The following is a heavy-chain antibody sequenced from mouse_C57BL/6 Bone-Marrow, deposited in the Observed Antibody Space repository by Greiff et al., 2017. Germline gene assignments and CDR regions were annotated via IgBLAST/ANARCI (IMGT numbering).Heavy chain of an antibody. V-gene: IGHV8-8*01. D-gene: IGHD2-2*01. Sequence: QVTLKESGPGILQPSQTLSLTCSFSGFSLSTFGLGVGWIRQPSGKGLEWLAHIWWDDDNYYNPALKSRLTISKDTSNNQVFLKIANVDTADTATYYCARIRADGYDVFWDFDVWGTGTTVTVSS. CDR2: IWWDDDN. J-gene: IGHJ1*03. CDR3: ARIRADGYDVFWDFDV. CDR1: GFSLSTFGLG.